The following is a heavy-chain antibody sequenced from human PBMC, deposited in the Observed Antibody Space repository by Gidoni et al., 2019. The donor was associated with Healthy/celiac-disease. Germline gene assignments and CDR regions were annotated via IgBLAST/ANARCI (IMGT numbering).Heavy chain of an antibody. D-gene: IGHD6-13*01. J-gene: IGHJ6*02. Sequence: EVQLLESGGGLVQPGGSLRLSCAASGFTFSSYAMSWVRQAPGKGLEWVSAISGSGGSTYYADSVKGRFTISRDNSKNTLYLQMNSLRAEDTAVYYCAKPRIAAPRWHYYGMDVWGQGTTVTVSS. V-gene: IGHV3-23*01. CDR3: AKPRIAAPRWHYYGMDV. CDR1: GFTFSSYA. CDR2: ISGSGGST.